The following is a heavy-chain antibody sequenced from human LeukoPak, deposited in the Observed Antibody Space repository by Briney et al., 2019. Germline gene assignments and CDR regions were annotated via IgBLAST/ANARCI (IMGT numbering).Heavy chain of an antibody. D-gene: IGHD3-22*01. CDR2: IYPGNADA. J-gene: IGHJ4*02. Sequence: GESLKISCKASGYSLINHWIGWVRQMPGKGLDWMGIIYPGNADATYSPSFQGQVTISADKSTTTVYLQWSSLKASDTAMYYCARQGSYDNSGYSFDYLGQGTLVTASS. CDR3: ARQGSYDNSGYSFDY. CDR1: GYSLINHW. V-gene: IGHV5-51*01.